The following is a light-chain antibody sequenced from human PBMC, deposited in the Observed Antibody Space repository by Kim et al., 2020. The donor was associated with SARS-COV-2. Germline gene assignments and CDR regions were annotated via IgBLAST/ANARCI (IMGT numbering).Light chain of an antibody. CDR2: DVT. Sequence: GQSVTISCTGTSSDVGGYNSVSWYQEHPGKAPKLMIYDVTKRPSGVPDRFSGSKSGNTASLTISGLQAEDEADYYCCSYAGTSYVFGTGTKVTVL. CDR3: CSYAGTSYV. CDR1: SSDVGGYNS. J-gene: IGLJ1*01. V-gene: IGLV2-11*01.